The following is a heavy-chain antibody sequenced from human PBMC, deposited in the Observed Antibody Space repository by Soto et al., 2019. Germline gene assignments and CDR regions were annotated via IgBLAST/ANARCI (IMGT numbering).Heavy chain of an antibody. CDR2: LYSGGST. V-gene: IGHV3-66*01. CDR1: GFTVSSNY. Sequence: EVQLVESGGGLVQPGGSLRLSCAASGFTVSSNYMNWVRQAPGKGLEWVSVLYSGGSTSYAVSVKGRFTISRDNSKNTPSLQMNSLRAEDTAVYFSARAKRTDCSGGSCYGDAFAIWGQGTMVTVSS. D-gene: IGHD2-15*01. CDR3: ARAKRTDCSGGSCYGDAFAI. J-gene: IGHJ3*02.